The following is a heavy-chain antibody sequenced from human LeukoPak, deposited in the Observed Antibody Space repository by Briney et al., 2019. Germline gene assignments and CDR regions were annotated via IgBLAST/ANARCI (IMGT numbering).Heavy chain of an antibody. V-gene: IGHV1-69*04. CDR2: IIPILGIA. J-gene: IGHJ3*02. CDR1: GGTFSSYA. Sequence: SVKVSYKASGGTFSSYAISWVRQAPGQGLEWMGRIIPILGIANYAQNFQGRVTITADKSTSTAYMELSSLRSEDTAVYYCARAGAVAGTYDAFDIWGQGTMVTVSS. D-gene: IGHD6-19*01. CDR3: ARAGAVAGTYDAFDI.